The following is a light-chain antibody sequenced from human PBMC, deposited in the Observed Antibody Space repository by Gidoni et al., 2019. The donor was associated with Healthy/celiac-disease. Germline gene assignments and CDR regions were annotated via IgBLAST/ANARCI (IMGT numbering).Light chain of an antibody. CDR2: EVS. Sequence: DIVMTQTPLSLSVTSGQQASIPCKSSQSLLHSAGKAYLYWYLQKPGQPPQLLIYEVSNRFSGVRDRFSGSGSGTDLALNISRVEAEDVGVYYCMESIQLALTCGQGTRQEI. J-gene: IGKJ5*01. V-gene: IGKV2D-29*01. CDR3: MESIQLALT. CDR1: QSLLHSAGKAY.